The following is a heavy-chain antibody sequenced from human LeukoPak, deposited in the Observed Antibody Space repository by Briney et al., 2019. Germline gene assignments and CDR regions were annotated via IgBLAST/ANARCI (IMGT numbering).Heavy chain of an antibody. CDR3: ARNGLYYYDSSGYYDY. CDR2: IYYSGST. Sequence: SETLSLTCTVSGGSISSYYWSWIRQPPGKGLEWIGYIYYSGSTNYNPSLKSRVTISVDTSKNQFSLKLSSVTAAGTAVYYCARNGLYYYDSSGYYDYWGQGTLVTVSA. D-gene: IGHD3-22*01. V-gene: IGHV4-59*08. CDR1: GGSISSYY. J-gene: IGHJ4*02.